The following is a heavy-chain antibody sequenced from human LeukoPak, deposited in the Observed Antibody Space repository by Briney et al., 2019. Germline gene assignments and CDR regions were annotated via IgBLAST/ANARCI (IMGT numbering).Heavy chain of an antibody. D-gene: IGHD4-17*01. V-gene: IGHV3-11*01. J-gene: IGHJ6*03. CDR2: ISRTGHST. Sequence: PGGSLRLSCEASGFSFTDYYVTWIRQAPGKGLEWVSYISRTGHSTYYGDSVAGRFTISRDTAKNSLFLQMTSLRAEDTAVYYCARAGDSGDFPLGYSYYMDVWGKGTTVTVSS. CDR1: GFSFTDYY. CDR3: ARAGDSGDFPLGYSYYMDV.